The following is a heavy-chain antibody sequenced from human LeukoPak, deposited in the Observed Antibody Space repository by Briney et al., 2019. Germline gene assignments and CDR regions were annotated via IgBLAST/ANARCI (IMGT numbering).Heavy chain of an antibody. CDR1: GYTFTGYY. V-gene: IGHV1-2*02. D-gene: IGHD6-13*01. J-gene: IGHJ4*02. Sequence: ASVKVSCKASGYTFTGYYMHWVRQAPGQGLEWMGWINPNSGGTNYAQKFQGRVTMTRDTSISTAYMELSRLRSDDTAVYYCARVMSGHSWYLDYWGQGTLVTVSS. CDR2: INPNSGGT. CDR3: ARVMSGHSWYLDY.